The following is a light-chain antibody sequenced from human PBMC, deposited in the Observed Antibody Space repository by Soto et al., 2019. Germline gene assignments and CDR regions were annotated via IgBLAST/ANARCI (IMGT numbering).Light chain of an antibody. V-gene: IGLV2-14*01. Sequence: HSVLTQPASVSGSPGQSITISCTGTSSDVGGYHYVSWYHQHPGKAPKLMIYDVSTRPSGVSNRFSGSKSGNTASLTISGLQAEDEADYYCSSYTSSSTPVFGTGTKLTVL. CDR1: SSDVGGYHY. CDR3: SSYTSSSTPV. CDR2: DVS. J-gene: IGLJ1*01.